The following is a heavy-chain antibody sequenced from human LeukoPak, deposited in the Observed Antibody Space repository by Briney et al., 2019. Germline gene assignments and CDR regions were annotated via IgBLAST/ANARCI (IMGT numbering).Heavy chain of an antibody. CDR3: ARVRIAAAGTGWYYYGMDV. V-gene: IGHV4-59*01. J-gene: IGHJ6*02. CDR1: GGSFSGYY. D-gene: IGHD6-13*01. CDR2: IYYSGST. Sequence: SETLSLTCAVYGGSFSGYYWSWIRQPPGKGLEWIGYIYYSGSTNYNPSLKSRVTISVDTSKNQFSLKLSSVTAADTAVYYCARVRIAAAGTGWYYYGMDVWGQGTTVTVSS.